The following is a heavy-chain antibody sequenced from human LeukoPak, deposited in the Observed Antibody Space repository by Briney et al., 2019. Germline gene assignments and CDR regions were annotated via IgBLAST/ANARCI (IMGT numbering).Heavy chain of an antibody. CDR1: GFTFSNAW. J-gene: IGHJ4*02. CDR2: IKTKTDGGTT. D-gene: IGHD3-10*01. Sequence: GGSLRLSCAASGFTFSNAWMSRVRQAPGKGLEWVGRIKTKTDGGTTAFAAPVKGRFTMSRDDSKNTLYLQMNSLKTEDTAMYYCTTGGLWYSGRVFWGQGTLVTVS. CDR3: TTGGLWYSGRVF. V-gene: IGHV3-15*01.